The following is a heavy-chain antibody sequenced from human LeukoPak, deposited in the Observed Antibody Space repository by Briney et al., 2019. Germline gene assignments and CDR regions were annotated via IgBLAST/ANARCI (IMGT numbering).Heavy chain of an antibody. CDR3: AKGARGSSSWYFDF. CDR2: IKQDGSEK. V-gene: IGHV3-7*03. CDR1: GFTFSSYW. Sequence: PGGSLRLSCAASGFTFSSYWMSWVRQAPGKGLEWVANIKQDGSEKYYVDSVKGRFTISRDNAKNSLDLQMNSLTTDDTALYYCAKGARGSSSWYFDFWGRGSLVTVSS. J-gene: IGHJ2*01.